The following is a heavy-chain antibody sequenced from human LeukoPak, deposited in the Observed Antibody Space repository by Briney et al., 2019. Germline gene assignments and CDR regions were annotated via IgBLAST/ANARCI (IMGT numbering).Heavy chain of an antibody. Sequence: GGSLRLSCAASGFTFSSYWMSWVRQAPGKGLEWVANIKQDGSEKYYVDSVKGRFTISRDNAKNSLYLQMNSLRAEDTAVYYCARDAREGYYYYYYYMDVWGKGTTVTVSS. J-gene: IGHJ6*03. CDR3: ARDAREGYYYYYYYMDV. V-gene: IGHV3-7*01. CDR2: IKQDGSEK. CDR1: GFTFSSYW.